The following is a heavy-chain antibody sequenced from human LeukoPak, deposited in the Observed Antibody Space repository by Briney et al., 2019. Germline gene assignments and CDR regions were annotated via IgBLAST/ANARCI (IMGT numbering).Heavy chain of an antibody. D-gene: IGHD2-15*01. Sequence: ASVKVSCKASGGTFSSYAISWVRQAPGQGLEWMGMINPSDGRTIYAQKFQGRVTMTRDMSTSTIYMELNSLRSEDTAIHYCARTGVVVARRHDAFDIWGQGTMVSVSS. J-gene: IGHJ3*02. CDR2: INPSDGRT. CDR1: GGTFSSYA. CDR3: ARTGVVVARRHDAFDI. V-gene: IGHV1-46*01.